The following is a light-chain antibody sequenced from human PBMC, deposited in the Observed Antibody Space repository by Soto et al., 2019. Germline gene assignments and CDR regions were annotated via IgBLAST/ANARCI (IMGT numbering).Light chain of an antibody. CDR2: GAS. Sequence: EIVMMQSPATLSVSPGERATLSCRASQSVSSNLAWYQQKPGQAPRLLIYGASTRATGIPARFSGSGSGTELTLTISSLQSEDFAVYCCQQYNNWPKTFGQGTKVEIK. CDR3: QQYNNWPKT. CDR1: QSVSSN. J-gene: IGKJ1*01. V-gene: IGKV3-15*01.